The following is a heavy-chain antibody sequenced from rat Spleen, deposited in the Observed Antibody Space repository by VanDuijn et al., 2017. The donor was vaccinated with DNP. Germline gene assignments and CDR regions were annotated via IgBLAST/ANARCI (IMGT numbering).Heavy chain of an antibody. CDR1: GLNFNDYW. D-gene: IGHD4-1*01. Sequence: EVKLVESGGGLVQPGRSLKLFCAASGLNFNDYWMGWVRQAPGKGLEWIGEINEDSGTINYTPSLKDKFTISRDNAQNTLYLQMSKLGSEDSAIYYCSREGLRASDYWGQGVLVTVSS. V-gene: IGHV4-2*01. CDR2: INEDSGTI. J-gene: IGHJ2*01. CDR3: SREGLRASDY.